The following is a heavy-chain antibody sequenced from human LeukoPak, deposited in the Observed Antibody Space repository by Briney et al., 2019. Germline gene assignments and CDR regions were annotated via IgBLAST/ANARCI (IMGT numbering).Heavy chain of an antibody. CDR1: ANSLSDYS. Sequence: ASVKVSCKTSANSLSDYSIHWVRQAPGQGLEWMGRITSNSGGTNYAQNFQGRVTMTRDTSISTAYMELSGLTSDDTAVYYCARGGSGSGYLYYFDYWGQGNMVSVSS. J-gene: IGHJ4*02. V-gene: IGHV1-2*06. CDR3: ARGGSGSGYLYYFDY. CDR2: ITSNSGGT. D-gene: IGHD3-10*01.